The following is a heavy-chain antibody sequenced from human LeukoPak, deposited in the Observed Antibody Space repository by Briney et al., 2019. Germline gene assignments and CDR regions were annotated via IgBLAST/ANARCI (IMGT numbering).Heavy chain of an antibody. CDR2: ISYDGSNK. V-gene: IGHV3-30*18. J-gene: IGHJ6*04. Sequence: PGRSLRLSCAASGFTFSSYGMHWVRQAPGKGLEWVAVISYDGSNKYYADSVKGRFTISIDNSKNTLYLQMNSLRAEDTAVYYCAKDSRSAAVYYYYGMDVWGKGTTVTVSS. D-gene: IGHD2-2*01. CDR3: AKDSRSAAVYYYYGMDV. CDR1: GFTFSSYG.